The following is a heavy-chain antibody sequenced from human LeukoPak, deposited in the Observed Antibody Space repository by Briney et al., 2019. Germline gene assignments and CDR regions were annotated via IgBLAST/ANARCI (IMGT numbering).Heavy chain of an antibody. CDR2: INPNSGGT. CDR3: ARADRLHGGPYLIGP. V-gene: IGHV1-2*02. J-gene: IGHJ5*02. Sequence: ASVKVSCKTSGYSFTDYYMHWVRQAPGQGLEWMGWINPNSGGTSSAQKFQGRVTMTRDTSITTVYMEVSWLTSADTDIYYCARADRLHGGPYLIGPWGQGTLVTVSS. CDR1: GYSFTDYY. D-gene: IGHD2-21*01.